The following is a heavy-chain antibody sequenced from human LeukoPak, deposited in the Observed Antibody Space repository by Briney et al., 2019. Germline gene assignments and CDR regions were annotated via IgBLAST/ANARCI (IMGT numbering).Heavy chain of an antibody. CDR2: ISGSGGSI. CDR1: GFTFSSYA. CDR3: AKDHSRDSSGYYVDY. J-gene: IGHJ4*02. Sequence: GGSLRLSCAASGFTFSSYAMSWVRQAPGKGLEWVSAISGSGGSIYYADSAKGRFTISRDNSKNTLYLQMNSLRAEDTAVYYCAKDHSRDSSGYYVDYWGQGTLVTVSS. D-gene: IGHD3-22*01. V-gene: IGHV3-23*01.